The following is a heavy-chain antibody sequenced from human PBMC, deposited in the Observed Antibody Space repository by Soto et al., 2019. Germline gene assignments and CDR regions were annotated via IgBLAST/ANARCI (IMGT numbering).Heavy chain of an antibody. J-gene: IGHJ4*02. CDR3: ARIPRYSFPTSDDLAS. Sequence: QVQLVQSGAELRKPGSSVQVSCKASGGTFYTYTFSWVRQAPGPGLEWMGSITPIYPTTNYAERFQARLTITADGCTHTGYMDLTSLTSEDTAVYYCARIPRYSFPTSDDLASWGQGTLVTVSS. D-gene: IGHD5-18*01. V-gene: IGHV1-69*15. CDR2: ITPIYPTT. CDR1: GGTFYTYT.